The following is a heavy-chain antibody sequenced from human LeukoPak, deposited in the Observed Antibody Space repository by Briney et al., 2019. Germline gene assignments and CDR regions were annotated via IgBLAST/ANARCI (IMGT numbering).Heavy chain of an antibody. V-gene: IGHV4-34*01. D-gene: IGHD3-16*02. CDR3: ARGIPGRSIDY. J-gene: IGHJ4*02. CDR1: GGSFSGYY. CDR2: INHSGST. Sequence: SETLSLTCAVYGGSFSGYYWSWIRQPPGKGLEWIGEINHSGSTNHNPSLKSRVTISVDTSKNQFSLKLTSVTAADTAVYHCARGIPGRSIDYWGQGTLVTVSS.